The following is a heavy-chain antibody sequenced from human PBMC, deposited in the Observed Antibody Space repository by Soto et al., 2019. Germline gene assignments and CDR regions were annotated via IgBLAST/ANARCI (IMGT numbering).Heavy chain of an antibody. V-gene: IGHV4-4*02. CDR1: GGSISIPNW. CDR2: IDHSGST. CDR3: ARGKFYAFDI. J-gene: IGHJ3*02. Sequence: SETLSLTCAVSGGSISIPNWWAWVRQAPGKGLEWIGEIDHSGSTNYNPSLNSRVTISLDRSKNQFSLRLSSVAAAYTAVYYCARGKFYAFDIWGQGTMVT. D-gene: IGHD3-3*01.